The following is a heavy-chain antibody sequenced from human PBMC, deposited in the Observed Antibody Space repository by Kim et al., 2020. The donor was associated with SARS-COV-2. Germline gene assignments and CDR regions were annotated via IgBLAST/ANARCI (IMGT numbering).Heavy chain of an antibody. D-gene: IGHD3-22*01. CDR3: AKGHYYDSAAYNGQDASFGIDV. J-gene: IGHJ6*02. V-gene: IGHV1-69*13. CDR2: TIPLFQTT. Sequence: SVKVSCKPSGPIFRSYIFSWVRQAPGQGLEWMGGTIPLFQTTNYAQKFQGRVTITADESTRTVYMELSGLRSEDTAVYFCAKGHYYDSAAYNGQDASFGIDVWGQGTTVIVSS. CDR1: GPIFRSYI.